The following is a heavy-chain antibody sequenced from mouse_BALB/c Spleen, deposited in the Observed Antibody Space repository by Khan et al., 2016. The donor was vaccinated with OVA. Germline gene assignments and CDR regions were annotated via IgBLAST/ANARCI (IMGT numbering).Heavy chain of an antibody. J-gene: IGHJ3*01. V-gene: IGHV5-6*01. D-gene: IGHD1-1*01. CDR3: ARLAYYYDSEGFAY. CDR1: GFTFSTYG. Sequence: EVQLQESGGDVVNPGGSLKLSCAASGFTFSTYGMSWVRQTPDKRLEWVATVSTGGHYTYYPDTVKGRFTISRDNAKNTLYLQMSSLKSEDTAILYCARLAYYYDSEGFAYWGQGTLVTVSA. CDR2: VSTGGHYT.